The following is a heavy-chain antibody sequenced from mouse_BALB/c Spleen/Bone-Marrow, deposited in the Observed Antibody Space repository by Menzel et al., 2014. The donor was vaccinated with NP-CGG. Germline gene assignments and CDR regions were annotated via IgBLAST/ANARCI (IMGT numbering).Heavy chain of an antibody. V-gene: IGHV4-1*02. J-gene: IGHJ2*01. CDR3: ARLGYYGYFVD. D-gene: IGHD2-3*01. CDR1: GFDFRRYW. CDR2: INPESSTI. Sequence: EVMLVESGGGLVQPGGSLKLSCAASGFDFRRYWMGWVRQAPGKGLEWIGEINPESSTINYTPSLKDKFIISRDNAKNTLYLQMSKVRSEDTALYYCARLGYYGYFVDWGQGTTLTVSS.